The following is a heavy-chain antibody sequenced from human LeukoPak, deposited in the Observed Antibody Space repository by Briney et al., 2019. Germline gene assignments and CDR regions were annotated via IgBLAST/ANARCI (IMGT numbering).Heavy chain of an antibody. Sequence: ASVKVSCKASGYTFTSYDINWVRQATGQGLEWMGWMNPNSGNTGYAQKFQGRVTMTRNTSISTAYMELSSLRSEDTAVYYCARVYYYGSGSYYYYYYYYMDVWGKGTTVTISS. CDR3: ARVYYYGSGSYYYYYYYYMDV. CDR1: GYTFTSYD. J-gene: IGHJ6*03. V-gene: IGHV1-8*02. CDR2: MNPNSGNT. D-gene: IGHD3-10*01.